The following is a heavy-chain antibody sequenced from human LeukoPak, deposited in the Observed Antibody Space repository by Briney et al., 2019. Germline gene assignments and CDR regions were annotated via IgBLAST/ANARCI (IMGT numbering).Heavy chain of an antibody. V-gene: IGHV3-23*01. CDR2: ISGSGDIT. D-gene: IGHD2-8*02. CDR3: AKSRARREGNTGSIDY. CDR1: GFTFSSFA. J-gene: IGHJ4*02. Sequence: PAGSLRLSCAASGFTFSSFAMGWVRQAPGQGLEWVSAISGSGDITYYADSVKGRFTISRDNSKNTLYVQMNSLRAEDTALYYCAKSRARREGNTGSIDYWGQGTLVTVSS.